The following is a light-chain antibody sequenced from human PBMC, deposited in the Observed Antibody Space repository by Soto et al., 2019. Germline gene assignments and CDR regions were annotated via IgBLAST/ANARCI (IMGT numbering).Light chain of an antibody. V-gene: IGKV3-20*01. J-gene: IGKJ5*01. Sequence: EIVLTQSPDTLSSSPGDRATLSCRPSQSISSSYLAWYQQKPGQAPRLLIYGASTRATGIPDRFSGSGSGTDFTLTISRLEPEDFAVYYCQQSANSLSITFGQGTRLEIK. CDR2: GAS. CDR1: QSISSSY. CDR3: QQSANSLSIT.